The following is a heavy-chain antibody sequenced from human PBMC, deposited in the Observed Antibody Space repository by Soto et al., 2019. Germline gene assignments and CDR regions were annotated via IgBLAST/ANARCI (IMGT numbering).Heavy chain of an antibody. CDR2: IFWDDDK. V-gene: IGHV2-5*02. J-gene: IGHJ4*02. Sequence: SGPTLVNPTQTLTLTCTFSGFSLSTSGVGVGWIRQPPGKALEWLGIIFWDDDKRYRPSLKSRLTITKDTSKNQLVLTMTNMEPVDTGTYYCAQLPWKQLWPRATVVNWGQGTPVTVSS. CDR3: AQLPWKQLWPRATVVN. D-gene: IGHD5-18*01. CDR1: GFSLSTSGVG.